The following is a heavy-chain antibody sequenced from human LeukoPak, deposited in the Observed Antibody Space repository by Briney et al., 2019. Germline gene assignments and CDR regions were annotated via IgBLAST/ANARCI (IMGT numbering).Heavy chain of an antibody. Sequence: SGPTLVKPTQTLTLTCTFSGFSLSTSGMCVSWIRQPPGKALEWLALIDWDDDKYYSTSLKSRLTITKDTSKNQVVLTMTNMDPVDTATYYCAHRRNYYDTGAFDIWGQGTMVTVSS. CDR3: AHRRNYYDTGAFDI. CDR2: IDWDDDK. CDR1: GFSLSTSGMC. J-gene: IGHJ3*02. V-gene: IGHV2-70*12. D-gene: IGHD3-22*01.